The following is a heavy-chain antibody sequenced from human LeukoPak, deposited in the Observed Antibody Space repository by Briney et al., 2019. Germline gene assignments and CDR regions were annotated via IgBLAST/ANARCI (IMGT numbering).Heavy chain of an antibody. D-gene: IGHD4-17*01. V-gene: IGHV4-38-2*02. Sequence: SETLSLTCSVSDDSITMYYWTWIRQPPGKGLEWIGSIYYSGSTYYNPSLKSRVTISVDTSKNQFSLKLSSVTAADTAVYYCARDSAEVTTNYWGLGTLVTVSS. CDR2: IYYSGST. CDR1: DDSITMYY. CDR3: ARDSAEVTTNY. J-gene: IGHJ4*02.